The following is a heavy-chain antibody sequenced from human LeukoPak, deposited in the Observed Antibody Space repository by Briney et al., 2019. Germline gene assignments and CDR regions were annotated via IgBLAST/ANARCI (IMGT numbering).Heavy chain of an antibody. V-gene: IGHV3-30*04. CDR2: ISYDGSNK. J-gene: IGHJ4*02. D-gene: IGHD6-19*01. CDR1: GFTFSSYA. CDR3: ARGGRAEIY. Sequence: HPGGSLRLSCAASGFTFSSYAMHWVRQAPGKGLEWVAVISYDGSNKYYADSVKGRFTISRDNSKNTLYLQMNSLRAEDTAVYYCARGGRAEIYWGQGTLVTVSS.